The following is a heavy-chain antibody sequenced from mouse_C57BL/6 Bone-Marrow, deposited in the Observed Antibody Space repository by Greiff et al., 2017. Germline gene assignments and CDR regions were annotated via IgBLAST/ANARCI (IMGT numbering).Heavy chain of an antibody. CDR2: IYPGSGST. CDR1: GYTFTSYW. D-gene: IGHD2-1*01. V-gene: IGHV1-55*01. CDR3: ASRDGNLYCAMDY. J-gene: IGHJ4*01. Sequence: VQLQQHGAELVKPGASVKMSCKASGYTFTSYWITWVKQRPGQGLEWIGDIYPGSGSTNYNEKFKSKATLTVDTSSSTAYMQLSSLTSEDSAVYYCASRDGNLYCAMDYWGQGTSVTVSS.